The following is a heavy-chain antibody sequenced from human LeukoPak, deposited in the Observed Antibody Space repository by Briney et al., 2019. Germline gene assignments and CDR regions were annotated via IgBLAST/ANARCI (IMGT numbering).Heavy chain of an antibody. CDR1: GGSISSGGYS. D-gene: IGHD2-2*01. CDR2: IYHSGST. V-gene: IGHV4-30-2*01. J-gene: IGHJ4*02. Sequence: SETLSLTCAVSGGSISSGGYSWSWIRQPPGKGLEWIGYIYHSGSTYYNPSLKSRVTISVDTSKNQFSLKLSSVTAADTAVYYCARGAIGYCSSTSCLNFDYWGQGTLVTVSS. CDR3: ARGAIGYCSSTSCLNFDY.